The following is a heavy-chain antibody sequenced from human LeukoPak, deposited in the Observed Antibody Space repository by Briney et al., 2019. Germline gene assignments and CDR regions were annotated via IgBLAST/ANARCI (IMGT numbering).Heavy chain of an antibody. D-gene: IGHD1-7*01. J-gene: IGHJ5*02. CDR1: GYTFTSYD. CDR3: ARAGPVAGTTPWFDP. Sequence: GASVKVSCKASGYTFTSYDINWVRQATGQGLEWMGWINPNSGGTNYAQKFQGRVTMTRDTSISTAYMELSRLRSDDTAVYYCARAGPVAGTTPWFDPWGQGTLVTVSS. CDR2: INPNSGGT. V-gene: IGHV1-2*02.